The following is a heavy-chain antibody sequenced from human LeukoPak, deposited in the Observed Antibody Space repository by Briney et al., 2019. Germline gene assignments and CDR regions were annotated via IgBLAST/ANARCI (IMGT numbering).Heavy chain of an antibody. D-gene: IGHD2-21*02. CDR1: GFPVSSNY. J-gene: IGHJ3*01. Sequence: PGGSLRLPCAASGFPVSSNYMSWVRQAPGKGLEWVSVIYSRGSTYYADSVKGRFTISRDNSKNTLYLQMNSLRAEDTAVYYCPRDMGGGDQVGAFDLWGQGTMVTVSS. CDR2: IYSRGST. CDR3: PRDMGGGDQVGAFDL. V-gene: IGHV3-66*01.